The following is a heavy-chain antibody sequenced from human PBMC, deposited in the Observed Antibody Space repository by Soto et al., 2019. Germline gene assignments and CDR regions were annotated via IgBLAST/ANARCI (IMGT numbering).Heavy chain of an antibody. D-gene: IGHD6-6*01. CDR1: GYTFTSYD. V-gene: IGHV1-8*01. CDR3: ASRASISARPLWCDP. Sequence: QVQLVQSGAEVKKPGASVKVSCKASGYTFTSYDINWVRQATGQGLEWMGWMNPNSGNTGYAQKFQGRVTMTMNTSISTAEMELSSLGSEDTAVYYCASRASISARPLWCDPWGQGTLVTVSS. CDR2: MNPNSGNT. J-gene: IGHJ5*02.